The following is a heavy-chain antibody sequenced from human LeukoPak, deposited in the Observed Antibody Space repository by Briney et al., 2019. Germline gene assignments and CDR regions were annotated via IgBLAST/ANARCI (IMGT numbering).Heavy chain of an antibody. V-gene: IGHV4-39*07. J-gene: IGHJ5*02. Sequence: SETLSLTCTVSGDSISNTYYYWGWIRQPPGKGLEWIGSIYYSGNTYYNPSLKSQVTISVDTSKNQFSLQLTSVTAADTPVYYCARSPYCSSTGCYSWFDPWGQGTLVTVSS. D-gene: IGHD2-2*01. CDR3: ARSPYCSSTGCYSWFDP. CDR1: GDSISNTYYY. CDR2: IYYSGNT.